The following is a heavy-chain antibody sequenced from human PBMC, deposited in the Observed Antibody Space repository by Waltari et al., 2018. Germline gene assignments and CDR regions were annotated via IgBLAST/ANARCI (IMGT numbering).Heavy chain of an antibody. D-gene: IGHD2-15*01. Sequence: EVQLVESGGDLVQPGGSLRLSCAASGFTFSSYWMSWVRQAPGKGLEWVSVIYSGGSSTYYADSVKGRFTISRDNSKNTLYLQMNSLRAEDTAVYYCAKEGTVAATYMDVWGKGTTVTVSS. V-gene: IGHV3-23*03. CDR2: IYSGGSST. J-gene: IGHJ6*03. CDR1: GFTFSSYW. CDR3: AKEGTVAATYMDV.